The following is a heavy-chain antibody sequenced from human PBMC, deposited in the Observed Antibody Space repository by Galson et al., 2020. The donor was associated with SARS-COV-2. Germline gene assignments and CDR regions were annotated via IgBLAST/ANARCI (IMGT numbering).Heavy chain of an antibody. Sequence: ASVKVSCKASGYTFSGYYIQWVRQAPGQGLEWMGWISPHSGDTNYAQEFQGRVTMTRDTSITTAYMELSRLRYDDTAVYYCVRENLVRPAEGFDSWGQGTLVTVSS. V-gene: IGHV1-2*02. CDR3: VRENLVRPAEGFDS. D-gene: IGHD2-2*01. J-gene: IGHJ4*02. CDR2: ISPHSGDT. CDR1: GYTFSGYY.